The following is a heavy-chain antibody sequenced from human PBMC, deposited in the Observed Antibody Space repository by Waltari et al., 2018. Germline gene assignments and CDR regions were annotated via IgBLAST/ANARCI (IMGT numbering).Heavy chain of an antibody. V-gene: IGHV1-2*02. J-gene: IGHJ4*02. D-gene: IGHD1-26*01. Sequence: QVQLVQSGAEVKKPGASVKVSCKTSGNPFTSYYMHWVRQGPGQGLEWMGWINTRNGGTNYAQKYQGRVTMTRDTSISTAYMELSRLISNDTAVYYCARTYQSGSYSDYWGQGTPVTVSS. CDR2: INTRNGGT. CDR3: ARTYQSGSYSDY. CDR1: GNPFTSYY.